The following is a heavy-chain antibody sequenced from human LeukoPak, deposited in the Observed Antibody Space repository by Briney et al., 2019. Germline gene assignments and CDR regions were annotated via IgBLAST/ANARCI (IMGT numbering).Heavy chain of an antibody. CDR2: IKHDGSEK. V-gene: IGHV3-7*01. J-gene: IGHJ2*01. Sequence: GGSLRLSCAASGFTFSSYGMHWVRQAPGKGLEWVANIKHDGSEKYCVDSVKGRFTISRDNAKNSLYLQMNSLRAEDTAVYYCARASDGDYVGWYFDLWGRGTLVTVSS. CDR3: ARASDGDYVGWYFDL. D-gene: IGHD4-17*01. CDR1: GFTFSSYG.